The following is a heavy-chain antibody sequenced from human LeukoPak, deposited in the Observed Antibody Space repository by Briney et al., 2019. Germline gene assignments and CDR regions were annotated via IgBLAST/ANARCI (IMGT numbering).Heavy chain of an antibody. J-gene: IGHJ4*01. D-gene: IGHD1-14*01. CDR1: GITFSDYY. V-gene: IGHV3-11*04. CDR3: VITAGPPTDH. Sequence: GGSLRLSCTAPGITFSDYYMNWIRQPPGKGLEWLSFISRGGSPIYYAYSVKGRFTISRVTAKNSLYLQMNSLRVEDTAMYYCVITAGPPTDHWGQGALVTVSS. CDR2: ISRGGSPI.